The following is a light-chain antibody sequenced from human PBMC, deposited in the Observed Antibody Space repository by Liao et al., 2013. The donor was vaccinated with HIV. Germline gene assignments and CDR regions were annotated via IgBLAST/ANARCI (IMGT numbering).Light chain of an antibody. J-gene: IGLJ1*01. CDR2: KDS. CDR1: ALPKQY. Sequence: SYELTQPPSVSVSPGQTASITCSGDALPKQYAYWYQQKPGQAPVLVIYKDSERPSGIPERFSGSNSGNTATLTISRVEAGDEADYYCQVWDSSSDPPYVFGTGTKVTVL. V-gene: IGLV3-25*02. CDR3: QVWDSSSDPPYV.